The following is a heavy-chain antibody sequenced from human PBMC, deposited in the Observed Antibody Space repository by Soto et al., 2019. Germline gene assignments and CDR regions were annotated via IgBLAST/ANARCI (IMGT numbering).Heavy chain of an antibody. J-gene: IGHJ4*02. V-gene: IGHV4-59*01. CDR1: GGSISSYY. CDR3: ARRYGDQFDY. D-gene: IGHD4-17*01. Sequence: QVQLQESGPGLVKPSETLSLTCTVSGGSISSYYWSWIRQPPGKGLEWIGYIYYSGSTNYNPSLTSRVTISVDTSRNQFSLKLSSVTAADTAVYYCARRYGDQFDYWGQGTLVTVSS. CDR2: IYYSGST.